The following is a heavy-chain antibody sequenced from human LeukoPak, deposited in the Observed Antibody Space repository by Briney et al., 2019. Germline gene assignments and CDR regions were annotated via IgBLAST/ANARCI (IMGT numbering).Heavy chain of an antibody. Sequence: PGGSLRLSCAASGFTFSSYSMNWVRQAPGKGLEWVSSISSSSSYIYYADSVKGRFTISRDNAKNSLYLQMNSLRAEDTAVYYCARAKLRYFDWSNMDVWGQGTTVTVSS. V-gene: IGHV3-21*01. CDR1: GFTFSSYS. CDR3: ARAKLRYFDWSNMDV. D-gene: IGHD3-9*01. J-gene: IGHJ6*02. CDR2: ISSSSSYI.